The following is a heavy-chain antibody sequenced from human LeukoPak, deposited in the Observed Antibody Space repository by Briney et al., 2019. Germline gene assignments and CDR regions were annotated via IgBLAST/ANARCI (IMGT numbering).Heavy chain of an antibody. CDR1: GGSFSGYY. Sequence: SETLSLTCAVYGGSFSGYYWSWIRQPPGKGLEWIGYIYYSGSTYYNPSLKSRVTMSVDTSKNQFSLKLSSVTAADTAVYYCSYCSSTSCYWGYYFDYWGQGTLVTVSS. D-gene: IGHD2-2*01. J-gene: IGHJ4*02. CDR2: IYYSGST. CDR3: SYCSSTSCYWGYYFDY. V-gene: IGHV4-59*04.